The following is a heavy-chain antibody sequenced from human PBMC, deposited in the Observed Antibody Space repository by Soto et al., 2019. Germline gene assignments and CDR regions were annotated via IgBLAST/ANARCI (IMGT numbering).Heavy chain of an antibody. CDR1: GGSISSSSYY. Sequence: PSETLSLTCTVSGGSISSSSYYWGWIRQPPGKGLEWIGSIYYSGSTYYNPSLKSRVTISVDTSKNQFSLKLSSVTAADTAVYYCARGAYRRINWFDPWGQGTLVTVSS. D-gene: IGHD3-16*01. CDR2: IYYSGST. CDR3: ARGAYRRINWFDP. V-gene: IGHV4-39*01. J-gene: IGHJ5*02.